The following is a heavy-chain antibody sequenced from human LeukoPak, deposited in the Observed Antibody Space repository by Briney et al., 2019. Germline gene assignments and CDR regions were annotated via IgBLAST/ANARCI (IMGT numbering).Heavy chain of an antibody. CDR3: AKEIDTLGTNAFDI. V-gene: IGHV3-43*02. D-gene: IGHD2-15*01. Sequence: GGSLRLSCAASGFSFDDYPMHWVRQAPGKGLEWVSLISEDGGKTFYADSVRGRFTISRDNSKNSLYLQMNSLRTEDTALYYCAKEIDTLGTNAFDIWGQGTIVTVSS. J-gene: IGHJ3*02. CDR1: GFSFDDYP. CDR2: ISEDGGKT.